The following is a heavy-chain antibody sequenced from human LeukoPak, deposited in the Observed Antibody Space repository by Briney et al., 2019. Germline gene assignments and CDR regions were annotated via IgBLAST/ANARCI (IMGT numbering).Heavy chain of an antibody. D-gene: IGHD3-10*01. V-gene: IGHV3-7*01. Sequence: GGSLRLSCAASGFSFSNYWMSWVRQAPGKGLEWVANIKEDGSEKHYVDSVKGRFTISRDNAKNSLYLQVNSLRAEDTAVYYCARTIRGYWGQGTLVTVSS. CDR1: GFSFSNYW. CDR3: ARTIRGY. J-gene: IGHJ4*02. CDR2: IKEDGSEK.